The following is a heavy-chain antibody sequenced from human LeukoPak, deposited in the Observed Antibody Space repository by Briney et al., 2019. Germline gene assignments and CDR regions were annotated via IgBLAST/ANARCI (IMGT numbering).Heavy chain of an antibody. CDR2: ISGSGGST. Sequence: PGGSLRLSCAASGLTFSSFGMTWVRQAPGKGLEWVSAISGSGGSTYYADSVKGRFTISRDNSKNTLYLQMNFLRAEDTAVYYCAKDCTNGVCYKGGHRFWGQGTLVTVSS. D-gene: IGHD2-8*01. V-gene: IGHV3-23*01. CDR1: GLTFSSFG. CDR3: AKDCTNGVCYKGGHRF. J-gene: IGHJ4*02.